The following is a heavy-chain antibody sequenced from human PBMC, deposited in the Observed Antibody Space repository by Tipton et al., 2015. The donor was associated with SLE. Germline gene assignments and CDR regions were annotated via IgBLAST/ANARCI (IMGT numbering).Heavy chain of an antibody. CDR3: ARRRGGSSGWYYGMDV. CDR1: GYSFTTYG. J-gene: IGHJ6*02. D-gene: IGHD6-19*01. Sequence: QLVQSGPEVKKPGASVKVSCKASGYSFTTYGISWLRQAPGQGLEWMGWVSTRSGNTNNAQKLQGRVTMTTDTSTSTAYMELRSLRSDDTAVYYCARRRGGSSGWYYGMDVWGQGTTVTVSS. CDR2: VSTRSGNT. V-gene: IGHV1-18*01.